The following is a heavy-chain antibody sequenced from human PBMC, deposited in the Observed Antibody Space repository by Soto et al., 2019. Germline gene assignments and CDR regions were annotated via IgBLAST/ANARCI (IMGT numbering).Heavy chain of an antibody. CDR1: GGSISSGGYY. Sequence: SETLSLTCTVSGGSISSGGYYWSWIRQHPGKGLEWIAYIYYSGSTNYNPSLRDRITISQDTSERQFSLNLRLVTAADTAVYYCARLRIATNNYKWFDPWGQGTLVTVSS. D-gene: IGHD2-21*01. CDR2: IYYSGST. CDR3: ARLRIATNNYKWFDP. J-gene: IGHJ5*02. V-gene: IGHV4-31*03.